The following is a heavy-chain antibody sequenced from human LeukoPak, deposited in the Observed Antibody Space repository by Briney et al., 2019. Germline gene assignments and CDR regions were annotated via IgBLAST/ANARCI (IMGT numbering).Heavy chain of an antibody. V-gene: IGHV4-31*03. Sequence: SETLSLTCTVSGGSISSGGYYWSWIRQHPGKGLEWIGYIYYSGSTYYNPSLKSRVTISVDTSKNQFSLKLSAVTAADTAVYYCARRGITGTRYFDYWGQGTLVTVSS. CDR3: ARRGITGTRYFDY. CDR1: GGSISSGGYY. CDR2: IYYSGST. J-gene: IGHJ4*02. D-gene: IGHD1-20*01.